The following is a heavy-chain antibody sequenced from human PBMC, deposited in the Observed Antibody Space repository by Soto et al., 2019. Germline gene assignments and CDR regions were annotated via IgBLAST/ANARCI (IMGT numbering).Heavy chain of an antibody. CDR2: MNPNSGNT. CDR1: GYTFTSYD. D-gene: IGHD3-16*02. V-gene: IGHV1-8*01. Sequence: QVQLVQSGAEVKKPGASVKVSCKASGYTFTSYDINWVRQATGQGLEWMGWMNPNSGNTGYAQKFQGRVTMTRNTSISTAYMELSSLRSEETAVYYCARKGAYDYVWGSYRYTAFDIWGQGTMVTVSS. CDR3: ARKGAYDYVWGSYRYTAFDI. J-gene: IGHJ3*02.